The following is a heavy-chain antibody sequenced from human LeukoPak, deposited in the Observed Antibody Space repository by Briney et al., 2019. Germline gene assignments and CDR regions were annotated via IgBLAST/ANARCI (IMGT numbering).Heavy chain of an antibody. CDR1: GFSFGSYC. CDR2: INQDGSTK. CDR3: ARDSAGALDY. Sequence: GGSLRLSCAASGFSFGSYCMGWVRQAPGKGLEWVANINQDGSTKHYLGSVKGRFAISRDNPKNSVYLQMDSLKVEDTAVYHCARDSAGALDYWGQGTLVTVSS. D-gene: IGHD6-19*01. J-gene: IGHJ4*02. V-gene: IGHV3-7*01.